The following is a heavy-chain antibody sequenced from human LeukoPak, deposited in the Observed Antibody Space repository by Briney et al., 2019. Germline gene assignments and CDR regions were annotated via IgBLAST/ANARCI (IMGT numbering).Heavy chain of an antibody. CDR2: IYYSGST. Sequence: SETLSLTCTVSGGSISSGDYYWSWIRQPPGKGLEWIGYIYYSGSTYYNPSLKSRVTISVDTSKNQFSLKLSSVTAADTAVYYCARVGYDFWSPTFDPWGQGTLVTVSS. CDR3: ARVGYDFWSPTFDP. D-gene: IGHD3-3*01. CDR1: GGSISSGDYY. J-gene: IGHJ5*02. V-gene: IGHV4-30-4*08.